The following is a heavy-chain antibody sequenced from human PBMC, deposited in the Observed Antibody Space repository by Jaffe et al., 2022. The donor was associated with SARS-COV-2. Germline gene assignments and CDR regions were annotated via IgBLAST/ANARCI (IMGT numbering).Heavy chain of an antibody. V-gene: IGHV3-74*01. Sequence: EVQLVESGGGLVQPGGSLRLSCAASGFTFNRYWMHWVRQAPGKGLVWVSRIKGDGSSTSYADSVKGRFTISRDNAKNTLYLQMNSLRAEDTAVYYCVRVTIDGAPYYYYGMDVWGQGTTVTVSS. D-gene: IGHD4-17*01. CDR2: IKGDGSST. CDR1: GFTFNRYW. CDR3: VRVTIDGAPYYYYGMDV. J-gene: IGHJ6*02.